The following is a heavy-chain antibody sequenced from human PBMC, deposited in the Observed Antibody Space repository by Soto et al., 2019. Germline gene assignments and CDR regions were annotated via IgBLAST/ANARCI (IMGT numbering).Heavy chain of an antibody. V-gene: IGHV4-61*01. D-gene: IGHD6-6*01. CDR2: IYYSGST. J-gene: IGHJ6*02. CDR1: GGSVSSGSYY. Sequence: QVQLQESGPGLVKPSETLSLTCTVSGGSVSSGSYYWSWIRQPPGKGLEWIGYIYYSGSTNYNPSLKSRVTISVDTSKNQFSPKLSSVTAADTAVYYCARGNIAARPPYYYGMDVWGQGTTVTVSS. CDR3: ARGNIAARPPYYYGMDV.